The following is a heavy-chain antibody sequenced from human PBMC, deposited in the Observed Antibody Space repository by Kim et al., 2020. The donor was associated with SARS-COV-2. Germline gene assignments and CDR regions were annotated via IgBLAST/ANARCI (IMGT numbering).Heavy chain of an antibody. Sequence: SETLSLTCTVFGGSIGNYYWSWIRQPPGRGMEWIGYIYYSGSTNYNPSLKSRVTISVDTSKNPFSLKLSSVTAAATAVDYCARVDWGGRVRDSGYYYHFDYWGQGTLVTVSS. V-gene: IGHV4-59*01. CDR1: GGSIGNYY. CDR3: ARVDWGGRVRDSGYYYHFDY. D-gene: IGHD3-22*01. CDR2: IYYSGST. J-gene: IGHJ4*02.